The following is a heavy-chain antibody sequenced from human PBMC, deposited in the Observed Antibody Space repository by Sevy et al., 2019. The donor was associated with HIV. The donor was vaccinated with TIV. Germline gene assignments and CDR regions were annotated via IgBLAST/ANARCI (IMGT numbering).Heavy chain of an antibody. V-gene: IGHV4-59*01. Sequence: SETLSLTCTVSGGSISSYYWSWIRQPPGKGLEWIGYIYYSGSTNYNPSLKSRVTISVDTSKNRFSLKLSSVTAADTAVYYCAREGDSSGYYGYWGQGTLVTVSS. J-gene: IGHJ4*02. CDR1: GGSISSYY. CDR3: AREGDSSGYYGY. D-gene: IGHD3-22*01. CDR2: IYYSGST.